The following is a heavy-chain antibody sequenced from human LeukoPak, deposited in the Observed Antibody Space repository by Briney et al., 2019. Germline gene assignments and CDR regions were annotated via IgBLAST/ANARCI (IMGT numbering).Heavy chain of an antibody. CDR2: IYYSGST. Sequence: SETLSLTCTVSGGSISTYYWSWIRQPPGKGLEWIGYIYYSGSTNYNPSLKSRVTISVDTSKNQFSLKLSSVTAADTAVYYCARDADHCGGDCYSIIDWGQGTLVTVSS. CDR3: ARDADHCGGDCYSIID. D-gene: IGHD2-21*01. J-gene: IGHJ4*02. CDR1: GGSISTYY. V-gene: IGHV4-59*13.